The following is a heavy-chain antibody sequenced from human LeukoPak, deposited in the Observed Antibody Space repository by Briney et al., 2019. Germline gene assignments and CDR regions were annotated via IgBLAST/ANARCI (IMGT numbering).Heavy chain of an antibody. V-gene: IGHV3-21*01. Sequence: GGSLRLSCAASGFTFSSYSMSWVRQAPGKGPEWVSSITTGSSGMYYADSVQGRFTISRDNAKNSLYLQMNSLRAEDTAVYYCARGYSGWYSGYWGQGALVTVSS. CDR3: ARGYSGWYSGY. D-gene: IGHD6-19*01. J-gene: IGHJ4*02. CDR1: GFTFSSYS. CDR2: ITTGSSGM.